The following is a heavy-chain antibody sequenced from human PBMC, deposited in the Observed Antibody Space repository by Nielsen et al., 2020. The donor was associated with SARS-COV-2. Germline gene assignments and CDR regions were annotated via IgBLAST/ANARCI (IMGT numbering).Heavy chain of an antibody. CDR2: ISAYNGNT. CDR1: GYTFTSYG. CDR3: AREWDDYESSAYDV. V-gene: IGHV1-18*01. J-gene: IGHJ4*02. D-gene: IGHD3-22*01. Sequence: ASVKVSCKASGYTFTSYGISWVRQAPGQGLEWMGWISAYNGNTNYAQKFQGRVTMTRDTSTSTVYMELSSLRSEDTAVYFCAREWDDYESSAYDVWGQGTLVIVSA.